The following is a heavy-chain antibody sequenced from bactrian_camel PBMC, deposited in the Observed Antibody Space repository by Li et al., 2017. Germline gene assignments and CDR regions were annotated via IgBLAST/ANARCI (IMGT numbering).Heavy chain of an antibody. CDR2: IDTDGST. Sequence: HVQLVESGGGSVQAGGSLRLSCAASGYTYSSYCMGWFRQAPGKEREGVAIIDTDGSTFYADSVAGRFTISRDNAKNTVYLQMNSLKSEDTALYYCATDGPIGVALLVADFGSWGQGTQVTVS. D-gene: IGHD5*01. CDR3: ATDGPIGVALLVADFGS. CDR1: GYTYSSYC. J-gene: IGHJ6*01. V-gene: IGHV3S9*01.